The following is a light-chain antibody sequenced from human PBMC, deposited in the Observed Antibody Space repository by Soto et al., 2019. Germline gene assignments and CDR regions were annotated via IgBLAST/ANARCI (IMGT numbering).Light chain of an antibody. CDR2: RNN. V-gene: IGLV1-47*01. CDR3: AAWDDSLSGGV. Sequence: QSVLTQPPSASGTPGQRVTISCSGSSSNIGSNYVYWYQQLPGTAPKLLIYRNNQRPSGVPDRFSGSKSGTSASRAISGLRSEEEADYYCAAWDDSLSGGVFGGGTKVTVL. CDR1: SSNIGSNY. J-gene: IGLJ3*02.